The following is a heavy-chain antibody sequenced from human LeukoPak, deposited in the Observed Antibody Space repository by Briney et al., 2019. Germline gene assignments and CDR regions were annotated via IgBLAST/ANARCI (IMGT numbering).Heavy chain of an antibody. J-gene: IGHJ6*03. CDR3: ARDQITMLRGVTIKDYYYYYMDV. V-gene: IGHV3-7*01. Sequence: GGSLRLSCAASGFTFDDYAMNWVRQDPGKGLEWVANIKQDGSEKYYVDSVKGRFTISRDNAKNSLYLQLNSLRAEDTAVYYCARDQITMLRGVTIKDYYYYYMDVWGKGTSVTVSS. CDR1: GFTFDDYA. CDR2: IKQDGSEK. D-gene: IGHD3-10*01.